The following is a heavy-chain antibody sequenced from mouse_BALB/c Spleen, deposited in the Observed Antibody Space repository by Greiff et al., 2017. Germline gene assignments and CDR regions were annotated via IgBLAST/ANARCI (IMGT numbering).Heavy chain of an antibody. D-gene: IGHD3-3*01. CDR1: GFSLTSYG. Sequence: QVQLKESGPGLVAPSQSLSITCTVSGFSLTSYGVHWVRQPPGKGLEWLGVIWAGGSTNYNSALMSRLSISKDNSKSQVFLKMNSLQTDDTAMYYCARDGDRGFAYWGQGTLVTVSA. CDR2: IWAGGST. J-gene: IGHJ3*01. V-gene: IGHV2-9*02. CDR3: ARDGDRGFAY.